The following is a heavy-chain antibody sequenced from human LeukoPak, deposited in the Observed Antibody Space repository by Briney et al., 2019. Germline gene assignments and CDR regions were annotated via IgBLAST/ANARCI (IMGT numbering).Heavy chain of an antibody. CDR2: INHSGST. Sequence: SETLSLTCAVYGGSFSGYYWSWIRQPPGKGLEWIGEINHSGSTNYNPSLKSRVTISVDTSKNQFSLKLSSVTAADTAVYYCARARYGSGSYYSFWGQGTLVTVSS. V-gene: IGHV4-34*01. D-gene: IGHD3-10*01. J-gene: IGHJ4*02. CDR3: ARARYGSGSYYSF. CDR1: GGSFSGYY.